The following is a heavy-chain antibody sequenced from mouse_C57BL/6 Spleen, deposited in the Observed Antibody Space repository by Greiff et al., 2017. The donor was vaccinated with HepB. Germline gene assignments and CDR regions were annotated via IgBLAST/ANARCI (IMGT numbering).Heavy chain of an antibody. V-gene: IGHV1-82*01. CDR1: GYAFSSSW. Sequence: QVQLKESGPELVKPGASVKISCKASGYAFSSSWMNWVKQRPGKGLEWIGRIYPGDGDTNYNGKFKGKATLTADKSSSTAYMQLSSLTSEDSAVYFCARSIYYYGSSLDYWGQGTTLTVSS. CDR2: IYPGDGDT. CDR3: ARSIYYYGSSLDY. D-gene: IGHD1-1*01. J-gene: IGHJ2*01.